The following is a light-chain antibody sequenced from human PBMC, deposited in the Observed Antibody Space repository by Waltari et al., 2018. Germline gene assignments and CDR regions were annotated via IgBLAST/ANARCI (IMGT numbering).Light chain of an antibody. CDR1: SSDVGTYDY. CDR2: DVT. Sequence: QSALTQPASVSGSPGQSITISCTGTSSDVGTYDYVSWYQQHPGKAPKLMIYDVTKRPSWIANRFSCSKSGNTASLTISGLQAEDEADYYCSSYTTSSTVYVFGTGTKVTVL. V-gene: IGLV2-14*03. J-gene: IGLJ1*01. CDR3: SSYTTSSTVYV.